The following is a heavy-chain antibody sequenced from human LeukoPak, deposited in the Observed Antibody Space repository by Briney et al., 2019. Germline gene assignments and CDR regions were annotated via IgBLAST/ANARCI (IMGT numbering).Heavy chain of an antibody. D-gene: IGHD2-2*01. CDR2: IYWNDDK. J-gene: IGHJ3*02. V-gene: IGHV2-5*01. CDR3: AHNDCSTTICMLIAFDI. CDR1: GFSFTSSGVG. Sequence: SGPTLVNPTQTLTLTCTFSGFSFTSSGVGVGWVRQPPGKALEWLALIYWNDDKRYSPSLKTRLTITKDTSKNLVFLTITNMDPVDTATYYCAHNDCSTTICMLIAFDIWGQGTMVTVSS.